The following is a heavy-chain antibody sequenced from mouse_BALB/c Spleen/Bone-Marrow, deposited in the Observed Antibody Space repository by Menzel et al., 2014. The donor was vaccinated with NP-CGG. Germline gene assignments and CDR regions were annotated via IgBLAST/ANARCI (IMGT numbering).Heavy chain of an antibody. CDR3: ARREGYDAMDY. D-gene: IGHD3-2*02. CDR2: IWSGGNT. CDR1: GFSLXNYG. J-gene: IGHJ4*01. Sequence: QVQLKESGPGLVQPSQSLSITCTVSGFSLXNYGVHWVRQSPGKGLEWLGVIWSGGNTDYNAAFISRLSISKDNSKSQAFFKMNSLQASDTAIYYCARREGYDAMDYWGQGTSVTVSS. V-gene: IGHV2-2*02.